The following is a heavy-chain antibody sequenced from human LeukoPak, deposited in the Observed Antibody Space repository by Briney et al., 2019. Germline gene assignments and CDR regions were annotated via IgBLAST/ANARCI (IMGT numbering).Heavy chain of an antibody. D-gene: IGHD4-17*01. CDR2: IYTSGNT. CDR3: ARENSGYGDYVVFDY. V-gene: IGHV4-4*07. CDR1: GDSISSYS. Sequence: SETLSLTCAVSGDSISSYSWNWIRQPAGKGLEWIGRIYTSGNTNYNPSLKSRVTISIDTSKNQFSLKLSSVTAADTAVYYCARENSGYGDYVVFDYWGQGTLVTVSS. J-gene: IGHJ4*02.